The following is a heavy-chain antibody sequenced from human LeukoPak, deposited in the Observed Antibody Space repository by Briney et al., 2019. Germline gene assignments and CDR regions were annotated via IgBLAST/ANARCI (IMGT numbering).Heavy chain of an antibody. V-gene: IGHV3-53*01. D-gene: IGHD3-3*01. J-gene: IGHJ4*02. CDR1: GFTVSSKY. CDR3: AREEGLIPPYFDY. Sequence: PGGSLRLSCVVSGFTVSSKYMTWVRQAPGKGPEWVSVFYSSGTTNYADSVKGRFIISRDNSKNTLYLQMNSLRAEDTAVYYCAREEGLIPPYFDYWGQGTLVTVSS. CDR2: FYSSGTT.